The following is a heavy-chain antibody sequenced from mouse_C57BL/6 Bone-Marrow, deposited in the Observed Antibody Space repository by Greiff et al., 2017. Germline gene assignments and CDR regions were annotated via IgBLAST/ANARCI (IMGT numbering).Heavy chain of an antibody. D-gene: IGHD5-1*01. V-gene: IGHV1-69*01. Sequence: QVQLQQPGAELVMPGASVKLSCKASGYTFTSYWMHWVKQRPGQGLEWIGEIDPSDSYTNYNQKFKGKSTLTVDKSSSTAYMLLSSLTSEDSAVYYCAREGVPPWFAYWGQGTLVTVSA. CDR2: IDPSDSYT. CDR1: GYTFTSYW. CDR3: AREGVPPWFAY. J-gene: IGHJ3*01.